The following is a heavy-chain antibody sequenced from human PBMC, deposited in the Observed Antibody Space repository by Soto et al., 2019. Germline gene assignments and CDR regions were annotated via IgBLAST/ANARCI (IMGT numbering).Heavy chain of an antibody. J-gene: IGHJ4*02. CDR1: GGSISSSSYY. D-gene: IGHD3-22*01. Sequence: PSETLSLTCTVSGGSISSSSYYWGWIRQPPGKGLEWIGSIYYSGSTYYNPSLKSRVTISVDTSKNQFSLKLSSVTAADTAVYYCARHFRREYYDSSGMGTDYWGQGTLVTVSS. CDR2: IYYSGST. CDR3: ARHFRREYYDSSGMGTDY. V-gene: IGHV4-39*01.